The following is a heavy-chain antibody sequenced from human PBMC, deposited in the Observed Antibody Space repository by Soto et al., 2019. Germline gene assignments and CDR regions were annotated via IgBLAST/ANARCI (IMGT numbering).Heavy chain of an antibody. CDR3: ARVKVRGAKNGAFDY. Sequence: RASVKVFCKASGYTFTSYAMHWVRQAPGQRLEWIGWINAGNGNTKYSQKFQGRVTITRDTSASTAYMELSSLRSEDTAVYYCARVKVRGAKNGAFDYWGQGTLVTVS. J-gene: IGHJ4*02. D-gene: IGHD3-10*01. CDR1: GYTFTSYA. V-gene: IGHV1-3*01. CDR2: INAGNGNT.